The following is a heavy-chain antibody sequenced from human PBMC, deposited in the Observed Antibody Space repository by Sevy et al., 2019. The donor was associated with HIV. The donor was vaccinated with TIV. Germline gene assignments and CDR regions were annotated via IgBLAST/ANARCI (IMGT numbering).Heavy chain of an antibody. D-gene: IGHD4-4*01. V-gene: IGHV1-2*02. CDR2: INSNSGAI. CDR1: GHTFSDYY. CDR3: ATQYSYDY. Sequence: ASVKVSCKASGHTFSDYYIQWVRQAPGHGLEWMGWINSNSGAISYAQKFRDRVTMTSDTSISTAYMELSRLRSDDTAVYYCATQYSYDYWGQGTLVTVSS. J-gene: IGHJ4*02.